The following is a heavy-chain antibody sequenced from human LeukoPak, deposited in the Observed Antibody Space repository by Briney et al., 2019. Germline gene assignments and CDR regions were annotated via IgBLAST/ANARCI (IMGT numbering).Heavy chain of an antibody. D-gene: IGHD3-3*01. CDR1: GGSVSSANYY. CDR3: ARDERRTYDFWSGSYQREYYSSGMDV. V-gene: IGHV4-61*01. CDR2: IYYSGTT. Sequence: SETLSLTCTVSGGSVSSANYYWSWSRQPPGTGLEWIVYIYYSGTTNYNPSLKSRVTISVDTSKNQFSLKLNSVTAADTAVYYCARDERRTYDFWSGSYQREYYSSGMDVWGQGTTVTVSS. J-gene: IGHJ6*02.